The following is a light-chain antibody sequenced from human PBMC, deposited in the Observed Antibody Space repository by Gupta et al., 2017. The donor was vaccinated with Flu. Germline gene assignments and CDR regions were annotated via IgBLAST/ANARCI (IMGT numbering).Light chain of an antibody. CDR3: CSYVGNFTWV. Sequence: QSALLQPASVSGSPGQSITISRTGSSSDVGTFNLVTWFQQSPGKAPKLMIYEDSKRPSEFSNRFSGTKSGSTAPLTSSGLQAEDEADYYCCSYVGNFTWVFGGGTKLTVL. V-gene: IGLV2-23*01. CDR2: EDS. CDR1: SSDVGTFNL. J-gene: IGLJ3*02.